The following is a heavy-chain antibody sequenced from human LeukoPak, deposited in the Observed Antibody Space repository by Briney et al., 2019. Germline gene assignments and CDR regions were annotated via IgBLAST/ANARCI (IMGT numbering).Heavy chain of an antibody. V-gene: IGHV1-18*01. CDR1: GYTFTTYG. CDR3: GRVIIGRYSGYEIDS. CDR2: ITPYNNST. D-gene: IGHD5-12*01. Sequence: GASVKVSCKASGYTFTTYGINWVRQAPGQGLEWMGWITPYNNSTNYLPKFQGRVTITTDTSTSTAYMELRSLISDDTAVYYCGRVIIGRYSGYEIDSWGRGTLVTVSS. J-gene: IGHJ4*02.